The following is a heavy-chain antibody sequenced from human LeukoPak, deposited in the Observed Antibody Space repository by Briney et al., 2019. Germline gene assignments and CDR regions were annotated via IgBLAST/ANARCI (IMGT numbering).Heavy chain of an antibody. CDR3: ARAVGPRGQSWFDP. CDR1: GYTFTSYY. J-gene: IGHJ5*02. D-gene: IGHD3-10*01. CDR2: VNPTDGRT. V-gene: IGHV1-46*03. Sequence: ASVKVSCKASGYTFTSYYMHWVRQAPGQGLEWMGVVNPTDGRTTYAQNLQGRVTMTRDTSTSTVYMELSSLKSDGTAVYYCARAVGPRGQSWFDPWARAPWSPSPQ.